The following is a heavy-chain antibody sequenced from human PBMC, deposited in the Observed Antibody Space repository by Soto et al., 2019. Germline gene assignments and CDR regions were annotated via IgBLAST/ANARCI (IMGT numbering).Heavy chain of an antibody. CDR3: ARGGAYYDSSGYYIPFDY. Sequence: QVQLQESGPGLVKPSETLSLTCTVSGGSISSYYWSWIRQPPGKGLEWIGYIYYSGSTNYNPSLKSRVTISVHTSKNQFSLKLSSVTAADTAVYYCARGGAYYDSSGYYIPFDYWGQGTLVTVSS. J-gene: IGHJ4*02. D-gene: IGHD3-22*01. CDR1: GGSISSYY. V-gene: IGHV4-59*01. CDR2: IYYSGST.